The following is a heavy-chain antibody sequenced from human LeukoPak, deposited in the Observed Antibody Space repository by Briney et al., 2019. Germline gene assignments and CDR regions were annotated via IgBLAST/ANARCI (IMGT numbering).Heavy chain of an antibody. CDR1: GGSISSYY. CDR2: IYYSGST. D-gene: IGHD3-22*01. V-gene: IGHV4-59*08. CDR3: ARRDYDSSDYYHAFDI. J-gene: IGHJ3*02. Sequence: PSETLSLTCTVSGGSISSYYWSWIRQPPGKGLEWIGYIYYSGSTNYNPSLKSRVTISVDTSKNQFSLKLSSVTAADTAVYYCARRDYDSSDYYHAFDIWGQGTMVTVSS.